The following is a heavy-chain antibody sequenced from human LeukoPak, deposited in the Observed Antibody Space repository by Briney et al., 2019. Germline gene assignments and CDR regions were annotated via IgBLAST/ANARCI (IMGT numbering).Heavy chain of an antibody. D-gene: IGHD6-13*01. V-gene: IGHV3-33*01. CDR2: VWNDGTKK. Sequence: PGGSLRLSCEASGFTFSSYGMHWVRQAPGKGLEWVAVVWNDGTKKYYADSVKGRFTISRDNAKYSLYLQMNSLRAEDTAVYYCARGAAAGNADYWGQGTLVTVSS. CDR3: ARGAAAGNADY. CDR1: GFTFSSYG. J-gene: IGHJ4*02.